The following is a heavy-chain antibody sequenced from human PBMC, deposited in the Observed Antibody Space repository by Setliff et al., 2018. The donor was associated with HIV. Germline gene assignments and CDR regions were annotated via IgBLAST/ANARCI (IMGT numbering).Heavy chain of an antibody. J-gene: IGHJ4*02. CDR1: EFILSSYW. D-gene: IGHD6-13*01. CDR3: AREMKAASGTSKDY. V-gene: IGHV3-74*01. Sequence: PGGSLRLSCAASEFILSSYWMHWVRQAPGRGLLWVARIKGDGSSTTYADSVKGRFTISRDNTKNTLYLQMNSLRTEDSAVYYCAREMKAASGTSKDYWGQGTLVTVS. CDR2: IKGDGSST.